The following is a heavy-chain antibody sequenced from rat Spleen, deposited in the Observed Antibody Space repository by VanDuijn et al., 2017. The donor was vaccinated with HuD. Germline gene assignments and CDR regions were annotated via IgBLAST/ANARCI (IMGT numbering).Heavy chain of an antibody. CDR1: GLPLTSNG. CDR3: TRGWNNPFDY. Sequence: QVQLKEAGPGLVQLSQTPSLTCPVPGLPLTSNGLGWFRQLLGKGLVWMGTIWPGGSTDSNSAHKSRLSISRDTSKSQVFLKMNSLQTDDTAIYYCTRGWNNPFDYWDQGVMVTVSS. J-gene: IGHJ2*01. D-gene: IGHD1-10*01. V-gene: IGHV2-4*01. CDR2: IWPGGST.